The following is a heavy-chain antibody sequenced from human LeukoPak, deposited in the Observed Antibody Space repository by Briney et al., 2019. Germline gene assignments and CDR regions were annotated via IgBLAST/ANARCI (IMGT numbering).Heavy chain of an antibody. Sequence: PGGSLRLSCAASGFTFSSYAMHWVRQAPGKGLEWVAVISCDGSNKYYADSVKGRFTISRDNSKNTLYLQMNSLRAEDTAVYYCAREADHGDGYNSGAFDYWGQGTLVTVSS. J-gene: IGHJ4*02. V-gene: IGHV3-30-3*01. CDR2: ISCDGSNK. CDR1: GFTFSSYA. D-gene: IGHD5-24*01. CDR3: AREADHGDGYNSGAFDY.